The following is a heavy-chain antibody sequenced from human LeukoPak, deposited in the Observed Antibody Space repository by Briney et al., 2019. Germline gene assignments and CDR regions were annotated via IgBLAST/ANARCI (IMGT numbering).Heavy chain of an antibody. J-gene: IGHJ4*02. CDR1: GFTFSSYS. CDR2: ISSSSSYI. CDR3: ARSPVNVYDSSGYVDY. V-gene: IGHV3-21*01. Sequence: GGSLRLSCAASGFTFSSYSMNWVRQAPGKGLEWVSPISSSSSYIYYADSVKGRFTISRDNAKNSLYLQMNSLRAEDTAVYYCARSPVNVYDSSGYVDYWGQGTLVTVSS. D-gene: IGHD3-22*01.